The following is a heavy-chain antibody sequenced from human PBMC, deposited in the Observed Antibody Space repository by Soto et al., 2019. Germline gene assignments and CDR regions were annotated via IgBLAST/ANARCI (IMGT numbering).Heavy chain of an antibody. V-gene: IGHV4-4*02. J-gene: IGHJ4*02. Sequence: SETLSLTCTVSGGSINSSHWWSWVRQSPERGLEWIGEIYHSGGTTYNPSLQSRVTVSLDKSTNHFSLEVRSVTAADTALYFCARRGSGYEYDSPYYFDLPGQASLVTLSS. D-gene: IGHD3-16*01. CDR1: GGSINSSHW. CDR3: ARRGSGYEYDSPYYFDL. CDR2: IYHSGGT.